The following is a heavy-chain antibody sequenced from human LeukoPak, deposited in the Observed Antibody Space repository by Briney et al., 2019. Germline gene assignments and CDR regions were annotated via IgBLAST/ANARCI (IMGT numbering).Heavy chain of an antibody. CDR2: INPNSGGT. CDR1: GYTFTGYY. CDR3: ARRRCTNGVCMFDY. V-gene: IGHV1-2*02. Sequence: GASVKVSCKASGYTFTGYYMHWVRQAPGQGLEWMGWINPNSGGTNYAQKLQGRVTMTTDTSTSTAYMELRSLRSDDTAVYYCARRRCTNGVCMFDYWGQGTLVTVSS. D-gene: IGHD2-8*01. J-gene: IGHJ4*02.